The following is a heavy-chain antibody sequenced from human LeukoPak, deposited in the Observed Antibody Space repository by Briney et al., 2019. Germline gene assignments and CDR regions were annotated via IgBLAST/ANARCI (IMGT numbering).Heavy chain of an antibody. D-gene: IGHD3-16*01. CDR3: ARNDGDI. CDR1: GGSTSSDY. V-gene: IGHV4-59*08. CDR2: IYYSGST. Sequence: SETLSLTCTVSGGSTSSDYWSWIRQPPGKGLEWIGYIYYSGSTKYNPSLKSRVTISLDRSKNQFSLKLSSVTAADTAVHYCARNDGDIWGQGTMVTVSS. J-gene: IGHJ3*02.